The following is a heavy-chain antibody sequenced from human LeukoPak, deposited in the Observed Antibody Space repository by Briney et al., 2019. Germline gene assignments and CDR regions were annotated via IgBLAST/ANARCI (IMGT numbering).Heavy chain of an antibody. CDR1: GFTFSSYS. V-gene: IGHV3-21*01. J-gene: IGHJ4*02. D-gene: IGHD6-13*01. CDR3: ARELGQYSSSPSFDY. Sequence: PGGSLRLPCAASGFTFSSYSMNWVRQAPGKGLEWVSSISSSSSYIYYADSVKGRFTISRDNAKNSLYLQMNSLRAEDTAVYYCARELGQYSSSPSFDYWGQGTLVTVSS. CDR2: ISSSSSYI.